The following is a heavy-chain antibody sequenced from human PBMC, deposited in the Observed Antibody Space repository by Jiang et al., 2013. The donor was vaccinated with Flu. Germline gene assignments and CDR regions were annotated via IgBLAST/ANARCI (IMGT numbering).Heavy chain of an antibody. D-gene: IGHD3-22*01. J-gene: IGHJ4*02. V-gene: IGHV4-4*02. Sequence: GLVKPSGTLSLTCAVSGGSIGTLNWWSWVRQPPGKGLEWIGEIYHRGSTNYTPSLKSRVTISLDKSKNQFSLKLSSVTAADTAVYYCARREYYDGTGYFDYWGQGTLVTVSS. CDR2: IYHRGST. CDR1: GGSIGTLNW. CDR3: ARREYYDGTGYFDY.